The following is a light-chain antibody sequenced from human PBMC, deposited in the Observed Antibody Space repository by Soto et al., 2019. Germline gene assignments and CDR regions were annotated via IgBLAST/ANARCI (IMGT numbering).Light chain of an antibody. CDR3: HQRQGWLWT. CDR1: QALNTR. Sequence: EIVLTQSPATLSASPGDRVTLSCRASQALNTRLAWYQHKPGQAPRLLIYLPSNRAGGVPARFSAWGSETDFTLTISDVEPEDFAAYYCHQRQGWLWTFGQGTKVEIK. CDR2: LPS. J-gene: IGKJ1*01. V-gene: IGKV3D-11*01.